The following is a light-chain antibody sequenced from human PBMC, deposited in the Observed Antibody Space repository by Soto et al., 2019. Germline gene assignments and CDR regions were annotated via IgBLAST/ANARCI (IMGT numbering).Light chain of an antibody. CDR1: SSNIGSNT. CDR2: INN. J-gene: IGLJ3*02. V-gene: IGLV1-44*01. Sequence: QSVLTQPPSASGTPRQRVTISCSGSSSNIGSNTVNWYQQLPGSAPKLLIFINNQRPSGVPDRISGSNSGTSASLAISGLQSEDEADYYCAAWDDSLNGWVFGGGTKLTVL. CDR3: AAWDDSLNGWV.